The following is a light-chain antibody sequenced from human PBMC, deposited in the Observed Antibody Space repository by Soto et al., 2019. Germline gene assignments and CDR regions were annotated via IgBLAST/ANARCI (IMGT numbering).Light chain of an antibody. CDR1: QSLTSW. J-gene: IGKJ2*01. V-gene: IGKV1-5*03. Sequence: DIPMTRYPSTLSASVGDRVSITCRASQSLTSWLAWYQRKPGKAPKLLIYKASTLESGVPSRFSGSGSGTECALAISSLQPDDFATYYCRQYNTYSFGQGTKRVIK. CDR2: KAS. CDR3: RQYNTYS.